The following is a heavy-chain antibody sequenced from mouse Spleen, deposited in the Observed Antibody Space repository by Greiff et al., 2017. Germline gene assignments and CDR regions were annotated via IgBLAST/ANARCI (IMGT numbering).Heavy chain of an antibody. CDR1: GYTFTSYD. D-gene: IGHD2-10*02. Sequence: QVQLQQSGAELVRPGTSVKISCKASGYTFTSYDINWVKQRPGQGLEWIGWIYPGDGSTKYNEKFKGKATLTADKSSSTAYMQLSSLTSENSAVYFCARKEYGKRGAMDYWGQGTSVTVSS. V-gene: IGHV1S56*01. J-gene: IGHJ4*01. CDR3: ARKEYGKRGAMDY. CDR2: IYPGDGST.